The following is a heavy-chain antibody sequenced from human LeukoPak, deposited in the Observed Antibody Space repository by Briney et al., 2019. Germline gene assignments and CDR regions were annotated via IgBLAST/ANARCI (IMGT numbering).Heavy chain of an antibody. J-gene: IGHJ3*02. Sequence: PSETLSLTCTVSGGSISSYYWSWIRQPAGKGLEWIGRIYTSGSTNYNPSLKSRVTMSVDTSKNQFSLKLSSVTAADTAVYYCAREQLYYDYVWGSYRHDAFDIWGQGTMVTVSS. CDR1: GGSISSYY. D-gene: IGHD3-16*02. CDR3: AREQLYYDYVWGSYRHDAFDI. V-gene: IGHV4-4*07. CDR2: IYTSGST.